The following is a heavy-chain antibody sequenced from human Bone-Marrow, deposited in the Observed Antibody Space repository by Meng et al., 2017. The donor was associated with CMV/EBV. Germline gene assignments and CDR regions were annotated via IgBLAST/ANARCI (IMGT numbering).Heavy chain of an antibody. CDR2: ISSSGSII. V-gene: IGHV3-48*03. J-gene: IGHJ5*01. Sequence: GESLKLSCAASGFTFSNYEMNWVRQAPGKGLEWVSYISSSGSIISYVYSVKGRFTISRDNAKNSLYLQMNSLRAEDTAVYYCVRGVAGSSVDWFGSWGQGTRVTVSS. CDR1: GFTFSNYE. CDR3: VRGVAGSSVDWFGS. D-gene: IGHD1-26*01.